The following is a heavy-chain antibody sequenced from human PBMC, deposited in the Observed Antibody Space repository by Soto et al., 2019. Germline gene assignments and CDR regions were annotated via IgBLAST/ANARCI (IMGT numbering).Heavy chain of an antibody. J-gene: IGHJ4*02. CDR3: AKVGYDTFGYYLRSFDC. Sequence: LRLSCATSGFTFSTNAMGWVRQAPGMGLEFVSLISGSGNTIYYADSVKGRFTISRDNSMNTVSLQMNSLRAEDTAVYYCAKVGYDTFGYYLRSFDCWGQGTLVTVSS. V-gene: IGHV3-23*01. CDR1: GFTFSTNA. CDR2: ISGSGNTI. D-gene: IGHD2-2*03.